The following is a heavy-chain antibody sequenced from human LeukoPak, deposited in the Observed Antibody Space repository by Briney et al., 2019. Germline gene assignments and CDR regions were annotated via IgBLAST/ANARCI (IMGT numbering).Heavy chain of an antibody. Sequence: PSETLSLTCTVSGGSISSSSYYWGWIRQPPGKGLEWIGSIYYSGSTYYNPSLKSRVTISVDTSKNQFSLKLSSVTAADTAVYYCASNLYDSSDYYPQEFDYWGQGTLVTVSS. CDR3: ASNLYDSSDYYPQEFDY. CDR1: GGSISSSSYY. V-gene: IGHV4-39*01. J-gene: IGHJ4*02. D-gene: IGHD3-22*01. CDR2: IYYSGST.